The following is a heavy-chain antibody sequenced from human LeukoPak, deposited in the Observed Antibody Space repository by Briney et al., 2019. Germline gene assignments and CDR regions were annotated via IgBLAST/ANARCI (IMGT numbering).Heavy chain of an antibody. D-gene: IGHD3-3*01. CDR3: ASGYLDDFWSGHF. J-gene: IGHJ4*02. V-gene: IGHV3-7*01. Sequence: GGSLRLSCVASGFTFSTHWMSWVRQVPGKGLKWVANIKEDGSAKYYVDSVKGRFTISRDNAKKSLYLQMNSLRAEDSAVYYCASGYLDDFWSGHFWGQGTQVTVSS. CDR1: GFTFSTHW. CDR2: IKEDGSAK.